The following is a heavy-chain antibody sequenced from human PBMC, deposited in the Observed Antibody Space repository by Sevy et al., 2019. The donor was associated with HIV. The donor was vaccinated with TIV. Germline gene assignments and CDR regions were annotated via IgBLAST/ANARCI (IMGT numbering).Heavy chain of an antibody. CDR1: GYTFTGYY. J-gene: IGHJ5*02. CDR2: INPNSGGT. V-gene: IGHV1-2*02. Sequence: ASVKVSCKASGYTFTGYYMHWVRQAPGQGLEWMGWINPNSGGTNYAQKFQGRVTMTRDTSISTAYMELSRQRSDDTAGYYCARDRAGSSSWALYRFDPWGQGTLVTVSS. CDR3: ARDRAGSSSWALYRFDP. D-gene: IGHD6-13*01.